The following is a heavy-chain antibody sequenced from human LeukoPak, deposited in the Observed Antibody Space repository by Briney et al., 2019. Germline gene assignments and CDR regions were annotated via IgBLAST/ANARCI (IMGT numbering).Heavy chain of an antibody. J-gene: IGHJ5*02. Sequence: GGSLRLSCAASGFTYSSYGMHWVRQAPGKGLERVAVISYDGSNKYYADSVKGRFTISRDNSKNTLYLQMNSLRAEDTAVYYCAKNFDSSGYYGAYNWFDPWGQGTLVTVSS. CDR2: ISYDGSNK. CDR1: GFTYSSYG. V-gene: IGHV3-30*18. D-gene: IGHD3-22*01. CDR3: AKNFDSSGYYGAYNWFDP.